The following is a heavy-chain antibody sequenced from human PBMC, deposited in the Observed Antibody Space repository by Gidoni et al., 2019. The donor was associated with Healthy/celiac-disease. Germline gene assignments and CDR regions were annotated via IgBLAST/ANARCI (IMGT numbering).Heavy chain of an antibody. D-gene: IGHD4-17*01. J-gene: IGHJ4*02. Sequence: EVPLVPSGAEVKTPGESLKISCKAPGYSFTSYWIGWVRQMPGKCLEWMGISYSGDSDTRHSPSFQGQVTIAADKSISTAYLQWSSLKAADTAMYYCARQGSDGDYVNYWGQGTLVTVSS. V-gene: IGHV5-51*01. CDR1: GYSFTSYW. CDR2: SYSGDSDT. CDR3: ARQGSDGDYVNY.